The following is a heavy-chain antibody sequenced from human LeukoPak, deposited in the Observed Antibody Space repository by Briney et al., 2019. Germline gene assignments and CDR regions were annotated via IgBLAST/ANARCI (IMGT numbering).Heavy chain of an antibody. CDR2: IWHDGSNK. V-gene: IGHV3-33*01. CDR3: ARERVTGTSYYYYYGMDV. CDR1: GFTFSSYA. D-gene: IGHD6-19*01. Sequence: PGRSLRLSCAASGFTFSSYAMHWVRQASGKGLEWVAVIWHDGSNKYYAASVKGRFTVSRDNSKNTLHLQINSLRAEDTAVYYCARERVTGTSYYYYYGMDVWGQGTTVTVSS. J-gene: IGHJ6*02.